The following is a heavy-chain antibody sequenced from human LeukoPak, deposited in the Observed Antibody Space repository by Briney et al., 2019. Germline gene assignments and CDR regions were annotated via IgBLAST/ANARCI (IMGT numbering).Heavy chain of an antibody. CDR3: ARARGSYVEAAY. V-gene: IGHV3-7*01. Sequence: GGSLRLSCAASGFTFSSYWMTWVRQAPGRGLEWVANIHQDGSIQFYVDSVKGRFTVSRDNARNLLYLQMNGLRAEDTAVYYCARARGSYVEAAYWGQGTLVSVSS. CDR2: IHQDGSIQ. D-gene: IGHD3-16*01. J-gene: IGHJ4*02. CDR1: GFTFSSYW.